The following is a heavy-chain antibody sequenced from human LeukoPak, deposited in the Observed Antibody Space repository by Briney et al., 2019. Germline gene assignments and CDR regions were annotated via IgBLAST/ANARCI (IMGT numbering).Heavy chain of an antibody. V-gene: IGHV3-7*04. CDR2: IKEDGSEK. D-gene: IGHD1-1*01. CDR1: GFTFSNYW. J-gene: IGHJ4*02. Sequence: PGGSLRLPCAASGFTFSNYWLTWVRQAPGKGLEWVANIKEDGSEKHYVDSVKGRFTISRDNAKNSLYLQMNSLRAEDTAVYYCARGSTTEDNWGQGTLVTVSS. CDR3: ARGSTTEDN.